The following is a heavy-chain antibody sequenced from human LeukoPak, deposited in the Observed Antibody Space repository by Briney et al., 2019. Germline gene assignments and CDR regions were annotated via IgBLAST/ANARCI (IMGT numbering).Heavy chain of an antibody. D-gene: IGHD1-26*01. CDR1: GDSINSLDL. J-gene: IGHJ3*02. CDR3: ARVLSGSWIVGATVDI. Sequence: SGTLSLTCTVSGDSINSLDLWSWVRQPPGKGLEWIGEMYLSGTTHSNPSVKSRVTISIDKSKNQFFLNLSSVTAADTAVYYCARVLSGSWIVGATVDIWGQGTMVTVSS. CDR2: MYLSGTT. V-gene: IGHV4-4*02.